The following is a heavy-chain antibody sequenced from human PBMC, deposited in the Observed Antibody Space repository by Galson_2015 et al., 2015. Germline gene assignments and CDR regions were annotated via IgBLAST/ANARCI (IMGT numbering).Heavy chain of an antibody. CDR1: GGSFSGYY. J-gene: IGHJ6*02. CDR3: ARSRGSGYYSYYYYGMDV. D-gene: IGHD3-22*01. Sequence: ETLSLTCAVYGGSFSGYYWSWIRQPPGKGLEWIGEINHSGSTNYNPSLKSRVTISVDTSKNQFSLKLSSVTAADTAVYYCARSRGSGYYSYYYYGMDVWGQGTTVTVSS. CDR2: INHSGST. V-gene: IGHV4-34*01.